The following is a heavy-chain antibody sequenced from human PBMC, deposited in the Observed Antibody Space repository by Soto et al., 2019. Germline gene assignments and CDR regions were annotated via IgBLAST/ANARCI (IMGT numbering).Heavy chain of an antibody. D-gene: IGHD5-12*01. V-gene: IGHV4-31*03. CDR3: ARLYSGYDFWFDP. CDR1: GGSISSGGYC. Sequence: QVQLQESGPGLVKPSQTLSLTCTVSGGSISSGGYCWSWIRQHPGKGLEWIGYIYYSGSTYYNPSLKSRVTISVDTSKNQFSLKLSSVTAADTAVYYCARLYSGYDFWFDPWGQGTLVTVSS. J-gene: IGHJ5*02. CDR2: IYYSGST.